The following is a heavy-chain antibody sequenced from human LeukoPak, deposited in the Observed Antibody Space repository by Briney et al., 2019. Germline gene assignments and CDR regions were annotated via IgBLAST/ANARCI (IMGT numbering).Heavy chain of an antibody. Sequence: GGSLRLSCAASGFTFSNYAMHWVRQAPGKGLEWVAAISYDGSNEYYADSLKGRFTISRDNSKNTLYLQMNSLRAEDTAVYYCANDLLLYSGSYSVYDYWGQGTLVTVSS. CDR1: GFTFSNYA. CDR3: ANDLLLYSGSYSVYDY. J-gene: IGHJ4*02. V-gene: IGHV3-30*18. CDR2: ISYDGSNE. D-gene: IGHD1-26*01.